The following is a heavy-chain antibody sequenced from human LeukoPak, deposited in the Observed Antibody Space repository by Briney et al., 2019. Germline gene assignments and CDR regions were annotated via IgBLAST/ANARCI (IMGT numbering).Heavy chain of an antibody. Sequence: PSETLSLTCAVYGGSFSGYYWSWIRQPPGKGLEWIGEINHSGSTNYNPSLKSRVTISVDTSKNQFSLKLSSVTAADTAVYYCARGPKDYYGSGSYYNKGLDYWGQGTLVTVSS. CDR3: ARGPKDYYGSGSYYNKGLDY. D-gene: IGHD3-10*01. J-gene: IGHJ4*02. CDR1: GGSFSGYY. CDR2: INHSGST. V-gene: IGHV4-34*01.